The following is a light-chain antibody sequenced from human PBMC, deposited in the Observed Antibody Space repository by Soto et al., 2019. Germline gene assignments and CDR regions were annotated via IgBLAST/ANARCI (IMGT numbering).Light chain of an antibody. CDR2: DTS. Sequence: EIVLTKSPGTLSLSPGERATLSCRASQSVSTYLAWYQQKPGQAPRLLIYDTSNRTTGIPARFSGSVSGTDFTLTISSLEPEDFAVYYCQQRATWPGPFGQGTKVEIK. CDR1: QSVSTY. V-gene: IGKV3-11*01. J-gene: IGKJ1*01. CDR3: QQRATWPGP.